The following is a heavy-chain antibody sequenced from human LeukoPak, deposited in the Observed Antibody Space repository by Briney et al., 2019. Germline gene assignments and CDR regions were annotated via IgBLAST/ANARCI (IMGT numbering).Heavy chain of an antibody. D-gene: IGHD3-10*01. Sequence: GRSLRLSCAAAGFTFSSYGMHWVRQAPGKGLEWVAIIYFDGSNKYYADSVKGRFTISRDNSKSTLYLQMNSLRAEDTALYYCARDRDSGGRQGYYFDYWGQGTLVTVSS. CDR1: GFTFSSYG. CDR3: ARDRDSGGRQGYYFDY. V-gene: IGHV3-33*01. CDR2: IYFDGSNK. J-gene: IGHJ4*02.